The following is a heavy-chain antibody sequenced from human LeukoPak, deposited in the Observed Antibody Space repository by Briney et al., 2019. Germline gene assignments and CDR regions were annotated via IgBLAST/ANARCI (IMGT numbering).Heavy chain of an antibody. CDR1: GFTFSSYG. J-gene: IGHJ4*02. D-gene: IGHD3-16*01. CDR2: RSYDGSNK. Sequence: GGSLRLSCAASGFTFSSYGMHWVRQAPGKGLEWVAVRSYDGSNKYYADSVKGRFTISRDNSKNTLYLQMNSLRAEDTAVYYCAKDGGLYGERVYWGQGTLVTVSS. V-gene: IGHV3-30*18. CDR3: AKDGGLYGERVY.